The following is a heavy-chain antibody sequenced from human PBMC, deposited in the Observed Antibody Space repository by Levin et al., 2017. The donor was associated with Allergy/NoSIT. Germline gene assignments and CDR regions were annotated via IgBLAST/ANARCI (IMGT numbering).Heavy chain of an antibody. CDR1: GFTFSSYW. J-gene: IGHJ4*02. D-gene: IGHD6-13*01. CDR3: ARMYVAAAPGAYYFDY. Sequence: PGGSLRLSCAASGFTFSSYWMSWVRQAPGKGLEWVANIKQDGSEKYYVDSVKGRFTISRDNAKNSLYLQMNSLRAEDTAVYYCARMYVAAAPGAYYFDYWGQGTLVTVSS. CDR2: IKQDGSEK. V-gene: IGHV3-7*04.